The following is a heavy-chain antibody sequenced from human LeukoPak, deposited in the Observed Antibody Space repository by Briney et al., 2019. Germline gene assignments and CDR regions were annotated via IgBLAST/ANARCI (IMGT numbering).Heavy chain of an antibody. D-gene: IGHD3-22*01. CDR3: ASTDDGRYYDSSGYLVGY. Sequence: PSETLSLTCTVSGGSISSGSYYWSWIRQPAGKGLEWIGRIYTSGSTNYNPSLKSRVTISVDTSKNQFSLKLSSVTAADTAVYYCASTDDGRYYDSSGYLVGYWGQRTLVTVSS. CDR2: IYTSGST. CDR1: GGSISSGSYY. V-gene: IGHV4-61*02. J-gene: IGHJ4*02.